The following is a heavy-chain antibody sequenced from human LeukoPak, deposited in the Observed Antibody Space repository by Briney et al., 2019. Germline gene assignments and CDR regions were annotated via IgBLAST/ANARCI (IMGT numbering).Heavy chain of an antibody. V-gene: IGHV3-30*18. CDR3: AKDIDSYYDSSGYYTGFDY. J-gene: IGHJ4*02. Sequence: GGSLRLSCAASGFTFSSHGMHWVRQAPGKGLEWVALISYDGSNKEYADFVKGRFTISRDNSKNTLYLQMNSLRAEDTAVYFCAKDIDSYYDSSGYYTGFDYWAREPWSPSPQ. CDR1: GFTFSSHG. CDR2: ISYDGSNK. D-gene: IGHD3-22*01.